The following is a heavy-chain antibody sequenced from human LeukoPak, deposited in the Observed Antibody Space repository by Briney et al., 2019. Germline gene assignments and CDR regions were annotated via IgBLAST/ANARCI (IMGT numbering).Heavy chain of an antibody. Sequence: SETLSLTCTVSGGSISSSSYYWGWIRQPPGKGLEWIGSIYYSGSTYYNPSLQSRVTISVDTSKNQFSLKLSSVTAADTVVYYCAREGSGSYHWFDPWGQGTLVTVSS. V-gene: IGHV4-39*07. CDR1: GGSISSSSYY. J-gene: IGHJ5*02. CDR3: AREGSGSYHWFDP. D-gene: IGHD3-10*01. CDR2: IYYSGST.